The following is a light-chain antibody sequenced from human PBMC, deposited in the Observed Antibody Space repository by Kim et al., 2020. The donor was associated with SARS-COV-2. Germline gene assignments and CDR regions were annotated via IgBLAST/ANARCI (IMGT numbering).Light chain of an antibody. Sequence: QLTTISGSETRGDVDGYKYGSWSQQHPGKAPNLVIYEVDNRPSGVSIRFSGSKSGNTASLTISGLQAEDEADYYCSSYIRGSTNYVFGTGTKVTVL. CDR2: EVD. V-gene: IGLV2-14*01. CDR1: RGDVDGYKY. CDR3: SSYIRGSTNYV. J-gene: IGLJ1*01.